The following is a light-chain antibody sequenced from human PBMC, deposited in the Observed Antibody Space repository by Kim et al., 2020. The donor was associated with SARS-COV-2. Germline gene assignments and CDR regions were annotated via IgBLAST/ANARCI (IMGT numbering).Light chain of an antibody. J-gene: IGKJ4*01. V-gene: IGKV3-11*01. CDR3: QQRSNWPLT. CDR1: QSVSSY. CDR2: DAS. Sequence: LYPGDRATLSCRASQSVSSYLAWYQQKPGQAPRLRIYDASNRATGIPARFSGSGSGTDFTLTISSLEPEDFAVYYCQQRSNWPLTFGGGTKVDIK.